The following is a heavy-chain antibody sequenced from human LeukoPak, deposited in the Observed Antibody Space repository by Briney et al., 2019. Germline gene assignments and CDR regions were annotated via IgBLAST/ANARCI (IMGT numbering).Heavy chain of an antibody. J-gene: IGHJ1*01. CDR3: ARVSYYDSSGYPEYFHH. V-gene: IGHV1-69*04. Sequence: ASVKVSCKASGGTFSSYAINWVRQAPGQGLEWMGRIIPILGIPNYAQKFQGRVTITADRSTSTAYMELSSLRSEDAAVYYCARVSYYDSSGYPEYFHHWGQGTLATVSS. D-gene: IGHD3-22*01. CDR1: GGTFSSYA. CDR2: IIPILGIP.